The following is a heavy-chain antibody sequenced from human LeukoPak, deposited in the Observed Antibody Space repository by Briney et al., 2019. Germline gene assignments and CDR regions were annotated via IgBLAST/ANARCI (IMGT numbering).Heavy chain of an antibody. CDR3: ARDLGQYYDTSDNWFDP. Sequence: GGSLRLSCVVSGFTFSNYWIHWVRQAPGNGLVWLSRINSDGINTSYADSVKGRFTISRDNAKNTLNLQMNSLRAEDTAVYYCARDLGQYYDTSDNWFDPWGQGTLVTVSS. CDR2: INSDGINT. J-gene: IGHJ5*02. V-gene: IGHV3-74*01. D-gene: IGHD3-22*01. CDR1: GFTFSNYW.